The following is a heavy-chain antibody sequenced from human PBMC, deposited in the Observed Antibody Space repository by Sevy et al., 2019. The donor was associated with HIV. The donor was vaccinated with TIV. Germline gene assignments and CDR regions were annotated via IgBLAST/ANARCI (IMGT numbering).Heavy chain of an antibody. CDR1: GFTFGDYA. Sequence: GGSLRLSCTASGFTFGDYAMSWFRQAPGKGLEWVGFIRSKAYGGTSEYAASVKGRFTFSRDDSKSIAYLQMNSLKTEDTAVYYCTRGPRRSGYDPSYYYYMDVWGKGTTVTDSS. CDR2: IRSKAYGGTS. D-gene: IGHD3-3*01. J-gene: IGHJ6*03. V-gene: IGHV3-49*03. CDR3: TRGPRRSGYDPSYYYYMDV.